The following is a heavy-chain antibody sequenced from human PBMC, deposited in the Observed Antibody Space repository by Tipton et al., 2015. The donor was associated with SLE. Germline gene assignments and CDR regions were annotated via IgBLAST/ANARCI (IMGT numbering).Heavy chain of an antibody. D-gene: IGHD3-10*01. J-gene: IGHJ4*02. CDR3: ARRFYYAPTDFRPDVYYFDH. Sequence: TLSLTCTVSGGSISSHSWSWIRQPPGKGLEWIGNIFYSGSTNYNPSLKSRVTISLDTSKNQFSLRLSSVTAADTAVYYCARRFYYAPTDFRPDVYYFDHWGQGTLVAVSS. CDR2: IFYSGST. CDR1: GGSISSHS. V-gene: IGHV4-59*11.